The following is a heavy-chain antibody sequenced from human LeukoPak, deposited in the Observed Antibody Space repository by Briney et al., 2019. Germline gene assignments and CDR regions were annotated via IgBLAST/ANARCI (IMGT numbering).Heavy chain of an antibody. Sequence: GGTLRLSCAASGFTFSSYGMTWVRQTPGKGLEWVSSISSSGGSTYYAASVKGRFTISRDNSKSTLYVQMNSLRGEDTAVYYCAKDRIAVAGTACWFDPWGQGTLVTVSS. J-gene: IGHJ5*02. D-gene: IGHD6-19*01. CDR2: ISSSGGST. CDR1: GFTFSSYG. V-gene: IGHV3-23*01. CDR3: AKDRIAVAGTACWFDP.